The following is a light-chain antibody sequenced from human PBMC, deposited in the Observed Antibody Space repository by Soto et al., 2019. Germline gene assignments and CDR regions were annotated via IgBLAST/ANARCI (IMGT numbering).Light chain of an antibody. CDR1: SSDVGGYSY. CDR2: DVS. Sequence: QSALTQPASVSGSPGQSIAISCTGTSSDVGGYSYVSWYQQQPGKAPKLVISDVSNRPSGVSDRFSGSKSGNTASLTISGLQTEDEADYYCASYTTSSTYVFGTGTQAHRP. V-gene: IGLV2-14*01. J-gene: IGLJ1*01. CDR3: ASYTTSSTYV.